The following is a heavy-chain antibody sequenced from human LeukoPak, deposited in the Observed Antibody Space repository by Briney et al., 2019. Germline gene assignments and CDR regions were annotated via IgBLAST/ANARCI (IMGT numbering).Heavy chain of an antibody. Sequence: GESLKISCKGSGYSFTSHWIGWVRQMPGKGLEWMGIIYPGDSDTKYSPSFQGQVTISADKSISTAYLQWSSLTASDTAIYYCARHGSDSGSYKSDGFDIWGQGTMVTVSS. V-gene: IGHV5-51*01. CDR3: ARHGSDSGSYKSDGFDI. CDR1: GYSFTSHW. J-gene: IGHJ3*02. D-gene: IGHD1-26*01. CDR2: IYPGDSDT.